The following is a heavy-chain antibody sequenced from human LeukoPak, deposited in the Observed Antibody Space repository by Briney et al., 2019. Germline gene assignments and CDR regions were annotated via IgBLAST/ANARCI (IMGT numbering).Heavy chain of an antibody. V-gene: IGHV3-21*06. CDR1: GFTFSSYS. D-gene: IGHD1-14*01. CDR2: ISSSTIYI. CDR3: ARENSGEGFDY. Sequence: TGGSLRLSCAASGFTFSSYSMNWVRQAPGKELEWVSSISSSTIYIYDADSVKGRFTISRDNAKNTLYLEMNSLRAEDTAMYYCARENSGEGFDYWSQGTLVTVSS. J-gene: IGHJ4*02.